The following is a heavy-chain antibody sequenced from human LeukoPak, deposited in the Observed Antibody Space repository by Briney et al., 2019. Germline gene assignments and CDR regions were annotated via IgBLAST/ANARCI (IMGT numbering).Heavy chain of an antibody. V-gene: IGHV3-23*01. CDR2: IGGSDGST. J-gene: IGHJ5*02. CDR1: GFTFSNYA. CDR3: SRGSAIVIIPAAFSWFDP. D-gene: IGHD2-2*01. Sequence: GGSLRLSCSASGFTFSNYAMTWVRQAPGQGLECVSAIGGSDGSTYYADSVKGRFSISRDNSKNTLYLQMNTLRAEDTAVYYCSRGSAIVIIPAAFSWFDPWGQGTQVTVSS.